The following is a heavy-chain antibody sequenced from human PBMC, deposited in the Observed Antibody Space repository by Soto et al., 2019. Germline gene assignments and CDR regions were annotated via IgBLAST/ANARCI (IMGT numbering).Heavy chain of an antibody. CDR3: ARHRPYTANCDILTGYWDY. J-gene: IGHJ4*02. CDR1: GGSISSYY. CDR2: IYYSGST. Sequence: SETLSLTCTVSGGSISSYYWSWIRQPPGKGLEWIGYIYYSGSTNYNPSLKSRVTISVDTSKNQFSLKLSSVTAADTAVYYCARHRPYTANCDILTGYWDYWGQGTLVTVSS. D-gene: IGHD3-9*01. V-gene: IGHV4-59*08.